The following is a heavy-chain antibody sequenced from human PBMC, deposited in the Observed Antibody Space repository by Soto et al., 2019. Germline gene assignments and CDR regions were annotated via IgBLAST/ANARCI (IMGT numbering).Heavy chain of an antibody. Sequence: ASVKVSCKVSGYTLTELSMHWVRQAPGKGLEWMGGFDPEDGETIYAQKFQGRVTMTEDTSTDTAYMELSSLRSEDTAVYYCATTNYGDYVIGAWGQGTLVTVSS. J-gene: IGHJ5*02. CDR1: GYTLTELS. CDR3: ATTNYGDYVIGA. D-gene: IGHD4-17*01. CDR2: FDPEDGET. V-gene: IGHV1-24*01.